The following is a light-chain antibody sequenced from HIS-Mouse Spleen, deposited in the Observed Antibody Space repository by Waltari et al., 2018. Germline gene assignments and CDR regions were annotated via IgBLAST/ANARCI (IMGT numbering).Light chain of an antibody. J-gene: IGLJ2*01. V-gene: IGLV3-10*01. CDR3: YTTDRSGNHRV. CDR2: EAS. CDR1: ALPQKY. Sequence: SYDLTQPPSVSVSPGQTARITCPGDALPQKYAYWYQQKSGQAPALVIYEASKRPSGIPERFAGSSSGTMATVAISGRQVEDEADYYCYTTDRSGNHRVFGGRTKLTVL.